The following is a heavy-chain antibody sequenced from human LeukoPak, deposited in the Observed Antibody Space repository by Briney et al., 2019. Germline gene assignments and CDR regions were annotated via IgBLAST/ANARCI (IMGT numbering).Heavy chain of an antibody. V-gene: IGHV3-23*01. CDR1: GITLSNYG. Sequence: GGSLRLSCAVSGITLSNYGMSWVRQAPGKGLEWVAGISDSGGRTNYADSVKGRFTISRDNPKNTLYLQMNSLRAEDTAVYFCAKRGVVIRVFLVGFHKEAYYFDSWGPGALVTVSS. CDR2: ISDSGGRT. D-gene: IGHD3-10*01. J-gene: IGHJ4*02. CDR3: AKRGVVIRVFLVGFHKEAYYFDS.